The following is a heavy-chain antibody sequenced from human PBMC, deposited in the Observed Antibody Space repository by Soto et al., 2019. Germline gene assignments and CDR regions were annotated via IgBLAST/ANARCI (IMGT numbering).Heavy chain of an antibody. Sequence: SQTLSLTCAISGDSVSSNSAARNWIRQSPSRGLEWLGRTYYRSKWYNDYAVSVKSRITINPDTSKNQSSLQLNSVTPEDTAVYYCARGLGDSSGYYYYYYYYGMDVWGQGTTVTVSS. CDR2: TYYRSKWYN. J-gene: IGHJ6*02. CDR3: ARGLGDSSGYYYYYYYYGMDV. V-gene: IGHV6-1*01. D-gene: IGHD3-22*01. CDR1: GDSVSSNSAA.